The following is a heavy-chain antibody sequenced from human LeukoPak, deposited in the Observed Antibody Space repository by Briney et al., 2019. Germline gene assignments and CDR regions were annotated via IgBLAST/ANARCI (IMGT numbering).Heavy chain of an antibody. CDR3: AGYGGFSK. J-gene: IGHJ4*02. CDR1: GFTVSGNH. D-gene: IGHD4-23*01. Sequence: GGSLRLSCAVSGFTVSGNHATWVRQAPGKGLAWVSTIYNTGTTNYADSVKGRFTISRDNSKNTVYLQMNSLRAEDMAIYYCAGYGGFSKWGQGTHVTVSS. CDR2: IYNTGTT. V-gene: IGHV3-53*01.